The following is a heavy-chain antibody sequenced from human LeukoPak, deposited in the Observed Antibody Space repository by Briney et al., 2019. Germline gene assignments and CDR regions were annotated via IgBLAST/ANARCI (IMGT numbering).Heavy chain of an antibody. CDR1: GYTFTGYY. J-gene: IGHJ5*02. CDR3: ARDFGYDILTGSQNWFDP. CDR2: INPNSGGT. Sequence: ASVKVSCKASGYTFTGYYMHWVRQAPGQGLEWMGWINPNSGGTNYAQKFQGRVTMTRDTSISTAYMELSRLRSDDTAVYYCARDFGYDILTGSQNWFDPWGQGTLVTVSS. D-gene: IGHD3-9*01. V-gene: IGHV1-2*02.